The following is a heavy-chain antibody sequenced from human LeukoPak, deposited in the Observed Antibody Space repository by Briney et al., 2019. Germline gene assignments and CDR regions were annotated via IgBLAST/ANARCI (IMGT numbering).Heavy chain of an antibody. CDR3: AKQLYVWGSYKDY. CDR2: ISYDGSNK. CDR1: GFTFSSYG. D-gene: IGHD3-16*01. V-gene: IGHV3-30*18. J-gene: IGHJ4*02. Sequence: RGSLRLSCAASGFTFSSYGMHWVRQAPGKGLEWVAVISYDGSNKYYADSVKGRFTISRDNSKNTLYLQMNSPRAEDTAVYYCAKQLYVWGSYKDYWGQGTLVTVSS.